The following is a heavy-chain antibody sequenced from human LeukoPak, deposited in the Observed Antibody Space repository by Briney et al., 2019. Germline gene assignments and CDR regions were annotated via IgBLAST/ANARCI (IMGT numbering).Heavy chain of an antibody. Sequence: GGSLRLSCAASGFTFSSCGMHWVRQAPGKGLEWVAVISYDGSNKYYADSVKGRFTISRDNSKNTLYLQMNSLRAEDTAVYYCAKDLGSSNDYWGQGTLVTVSS. D-gene: IGHD6-13*01. CDR1: GFTFSSCG. CDR2: ISYDGSNK. J-gene: IGHJ4*02. CDR3: AKDLGSSNDY. V-gene: IGHV3-30*18.